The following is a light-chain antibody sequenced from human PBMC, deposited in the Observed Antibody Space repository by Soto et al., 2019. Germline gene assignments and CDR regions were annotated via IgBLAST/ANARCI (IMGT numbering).Light chain of an antibody. J-gene: IGKJ4*01. CDR1: QGIRND. CDR3: LQHNIYPLT. Sequence: IEMTQSPSSLSASVAESVTINFRASQGIRNDLGWYQQKPGKAPKRLIYAASSLQSGVPSRFSGSGSVTELTLTISSLQPEDFATYYCLQHNIYPLTFGGGTKLDIK. V-gene: IGKV1-17*01. CDR2: AAS.